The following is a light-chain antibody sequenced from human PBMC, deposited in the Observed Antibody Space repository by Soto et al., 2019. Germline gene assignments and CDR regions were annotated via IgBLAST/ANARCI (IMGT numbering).Light chain of an antibody. CDR3: SSYTRGSEFA. CDR1: SSDIGGYNF. V-gene: IGLV2-8*01. J-gene: IGLJ7*01. CDR2: EVN. Sequence: QSALTQPPSASGSPGQSVTISCTGSSSDIGGYNFVSWYQQYPGKAPKLIIYEVNKRPSGVPDRFSGSKSGSTASLTVSGLQAEDEADYFCSSYTRGSEFAFGGGTQLTVL.